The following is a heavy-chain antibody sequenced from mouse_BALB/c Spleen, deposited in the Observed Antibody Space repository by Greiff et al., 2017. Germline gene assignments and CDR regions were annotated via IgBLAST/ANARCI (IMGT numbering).Heavy chain of an antibody. J-gene: IGHJ2*01. D-gene: IGHD2-1*01. CDR1: GYTFTSYW. Sequence: EVQLQQSGTVLARPGASVKMSCKASGYTFTSYWMHWVKQRPGQGLEWIGAIYPGNSDTSYNQKFKGKAKLTAVTSTSTAYMELSSLTNEDSAVYYCTREGDYGNYFDDWGQGTTLTVSS. CDR2: IYPGNSDT. CDR3: TREGDYGNYFDD. V-gene: IGHV1-5*01.